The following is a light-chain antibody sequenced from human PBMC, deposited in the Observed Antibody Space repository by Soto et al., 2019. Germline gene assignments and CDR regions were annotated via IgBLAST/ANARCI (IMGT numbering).Light chain of an antibody. V-gene: IGKV1-5*03. J-gene: IGKJ1*01. CDR1: QTISSW. CDR2: KAS. Sequence: DIQMTQSPSTLSGSVGDRVTITCRASQTISSWLAWYQQKPGKAPKLLIYKASTLKSGVPSRFSGSGSGTEFTLTISSLQPDASETYYCQQYNSYSEAFGQGTKVDIK. CDR3: QQYNSYSEA.